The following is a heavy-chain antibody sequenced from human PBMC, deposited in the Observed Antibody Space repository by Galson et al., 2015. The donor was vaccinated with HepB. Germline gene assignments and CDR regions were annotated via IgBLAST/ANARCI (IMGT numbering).Heavy chain of an antibody. CDR3: ARDSFILGVGVTMDLNPKDALDF. J-gene: IGHJ3*01. CDR2: ISAYKGKT. V-gene: IGHV1-18*01. D-gene: IGHD1-26*01. Sequence: SVKVSCKASGYTFSNYGISWVRQAPGQGLEWMGWISAYKGKTNYAQKFQGRVTMTTDTSRSTAYMELRSLRSDDSAFYYCARDSFILGVGVTMDLNPKDALDFWGQGTMVTVSS. CDR1: GYTFSNYG.